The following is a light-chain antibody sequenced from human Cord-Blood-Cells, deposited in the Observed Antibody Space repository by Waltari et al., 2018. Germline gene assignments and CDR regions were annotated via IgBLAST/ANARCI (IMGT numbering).Light chain of an antibody. J-gene: IGLJ2*01. Sequence: QSALTQPPSASGSLGQSVPISGTGPSSDVGGDNFVSWYHQHPGKAPKLMIYEVSKRPSGVPDRFSGSKSGNTASLTVSGLQAEDEADYYCSSYAGSNNLVFGGRTKLTVL. CDR2: EVS. V-gene: IGLV2-8*01. CDR1: SSDVGGDNF. CDR3: SSYAGSNNLV.